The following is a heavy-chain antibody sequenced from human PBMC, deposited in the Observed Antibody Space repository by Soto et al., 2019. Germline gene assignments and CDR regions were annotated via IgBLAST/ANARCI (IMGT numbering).Heavy chain of an antibody. CDR3: ARDRAIAARNDAFDI. CDR2: IYYSGST. J-gene: IGHJ3*02. Sequence: SETLSLTCTVSGGAISSGGYYWSWIRQHPGKGLEWIGYIYYSGSTYYNPSLKSRVTISVDTSKNQFSLKLSSVTAAYTAVYYCARDRAIAARNDAFDIWGQGTMVTVSS. CDR1: GGAISSGGYY. V-gene: IGHV4-31*03. D-gene: IGHD6-6*01.